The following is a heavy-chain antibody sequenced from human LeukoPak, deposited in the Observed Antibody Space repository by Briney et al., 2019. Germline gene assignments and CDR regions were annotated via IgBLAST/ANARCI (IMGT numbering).Heavy chain of an antibody. CDR3: AKAPVGHCSGAFCYHFDS. D-gene: IGHD2-15*01. V-gene: IGHV3-23*01. Sequence: PGGSLRLSCAASVFTFSTYAMSCGRQTPGKGLEWVAAISGDNPGTYHANSVKGRFTISRDNSKNTLHLQMSGLRAEDTARYYCAKAPVGHCSGAFCYHFDSWGQGTLVPVSS. CDR1: VFTFSTYA. J-gene: IGHJ4*02. CDR2: ISGDNPGT.